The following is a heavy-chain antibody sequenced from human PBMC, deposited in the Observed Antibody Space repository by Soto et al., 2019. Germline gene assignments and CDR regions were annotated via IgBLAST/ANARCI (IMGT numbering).Heavy chain of an antibody. CDR2: IKQDGSEK. V-gene: IGHV3-7*04. CDR3: ARGWALDP. D-gene: IGHD1-26*01. CDR1: GFTFNSYW. Sequence: EVQLVESGGGLVQPGGSLRLSCAASGFTFNSYWMTWVRQAPGKGLEGVANIKQDGSEKYYVDSVKGRFTISRDNAKNSLYLQMNRLRAEDTAVYSCARGWALDPWGQGTLVTVSS. J-gene: IGHJ5*02.